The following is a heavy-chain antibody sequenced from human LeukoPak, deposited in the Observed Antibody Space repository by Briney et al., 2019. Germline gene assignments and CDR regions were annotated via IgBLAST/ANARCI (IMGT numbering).Heavy chain of an antibody. J-gene: IGHJ6*03. V-gene: IGHV1-46*01. Sequence: GASVKVSCKASGYTFTSYYMHWVRQAPGQGLEWMGIINPSGGSTSYAQKFQGRVTMTRDMSTSTVYMELSSLRSEDTAVYYCARGPYVWGSYRPYYYMDVWGKGTTVTVSS. CDR1: GYTFTSYY. D-gene: IGHD3-16*02. CDR2: INPSGGST. CDR3: ARGPYVWGSYRPYYYMDV.